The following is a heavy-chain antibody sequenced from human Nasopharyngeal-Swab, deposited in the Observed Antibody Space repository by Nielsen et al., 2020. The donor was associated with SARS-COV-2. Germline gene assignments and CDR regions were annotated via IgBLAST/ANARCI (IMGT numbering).Heavy chain of an antibody. J-gene: IGHJ4*02. Sequence: ASVKVSCNASGYTFTTHAMNWVRQAPGQGLEWMGWINTNTGSPRYAQGFTGRFVFSLDTSVSTAYLQIRSLKPEDTAVYFCARPSPYGDYSFDYWGQGTLVTVSS. V-gene: IGHV7-4-1*01. CDR3: ARPSPYGDYSFDY. D-gene: IGHD4-17*01. CDR1: GYTFTTHA. CDR2: INTNTGSP.